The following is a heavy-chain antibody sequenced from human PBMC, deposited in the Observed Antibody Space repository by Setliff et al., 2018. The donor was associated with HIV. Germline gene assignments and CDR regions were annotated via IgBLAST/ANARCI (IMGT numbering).Heavy chain of an antibody. V-gene: IGHV4-4*08. Sequence: SETLSLTCTVSGASLSNYYWSWIRQSPGKGLEWIGYMYTSGSANFNPSLKSRATISLDTSKNQFSLKLSSVTAADTAVYYRARWNFMTTVTFDYWGQGTLVTVSS. CDR1: GASLSNYY. CDR2: MYTSGSA. J-gene: IGHJ4*02. CDR3: ARWNFMTTVTFDY. D-gene: IGHD4-4*01.